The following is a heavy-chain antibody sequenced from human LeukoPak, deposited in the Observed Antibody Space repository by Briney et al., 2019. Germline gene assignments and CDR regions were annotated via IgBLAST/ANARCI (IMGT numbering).Heavy chain of an antibody. V-gene: IGHV3-21*04. CDR2: ISPSSHYI. J-gene: IGHJ5*02. D-gene: IGHD5-24*01. CDR1: GFTFSNYS. CDR3: ARVWWLQFPGWFDP. Sequence: PGGSLRRSCAGSGFTFSNYSINWVRQAPGKGLEWVSSISPSSHYIYYVDSVKGRFTISRDNSKNTLYLQMNSLRAEDTAVYYCARVWWLQFPGWFDPWGQGTLVTVSS.